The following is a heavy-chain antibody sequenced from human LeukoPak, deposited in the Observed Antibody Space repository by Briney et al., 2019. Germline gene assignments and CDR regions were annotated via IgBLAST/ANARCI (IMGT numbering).Heavy chain of an antibody. CDR2: IYYSGST. D-gene: IGHD5-12*01. CDR3: ARASGIVATMEFDY. Sequence: PSETLSLTCTVSGGSISSYYWSWIRQPPGKGLEWIGYIYYSGSTNYNPSLKSRVTISVDTSKNQFSLKLSSVTAADTAVYYCARASGIVATMEFDYWGQGTLVTVSS. CDR1: GGSISSYY. J-gene: IGHJ4*02. V-gene: IGHV4-59*12.